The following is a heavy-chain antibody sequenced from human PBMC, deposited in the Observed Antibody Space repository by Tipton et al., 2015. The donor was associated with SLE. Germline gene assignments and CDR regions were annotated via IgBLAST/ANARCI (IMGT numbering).Heavy chain of an antibody. J-gene: IGHJ4*02. CDR2: IYHTGST. CDR3: ARDPKY. CDR1: GDSISRIGYY. Sequence: LSLTCTVSGDSISRIGYYWSWIRQHPGKGLEWIGYIYHTGSTYYNPSLESRLTISIDTSKNQFSLRLTSMTPADTALYYCARDPKYWGQGTLVIVSS. V-gene: IGHV4-31*03.